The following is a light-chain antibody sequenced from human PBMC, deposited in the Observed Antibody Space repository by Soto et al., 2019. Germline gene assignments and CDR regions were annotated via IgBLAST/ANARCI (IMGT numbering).Light chain of an antibody. CDR3: CTYAGSFHQ. Sequence: QSVLTQPRSVSGSPGQAVTISCTGTNSDVGNYNFVSWYQHHPGKAPKLMIYDVTKRPSGAPDRFSGSKSGNTASLTISGLQAEDEADYYCCTYAGSFHQFGGGTKLTVL. V-gene: IGLV2-11*01. CDR2: DVT. CDR1: NSDVGNYNF. J-gene: IGLJ3*02.